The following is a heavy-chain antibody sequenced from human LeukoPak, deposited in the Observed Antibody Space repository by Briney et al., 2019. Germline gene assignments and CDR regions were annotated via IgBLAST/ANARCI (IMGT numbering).Heavy chain of an antibody. CDR3: AGGWNYAFRFDY. J-gene: IGHJ4*02. D-gene: IGHD1-7*01. CDR1: GFTFSDYW. Sequence: GGSLRLSCAASGFTFSDYWMTWVRQAPGKGLEWVAHIKQDGSERYYGDSVKGRLTISRDNAKNLVYLQMNSLGAEDTAIYYCAGGWNYAFRFDYWGQGTLVTVSS. V-gene: IGHV3-7*01. CDR2: IKQDGSER.